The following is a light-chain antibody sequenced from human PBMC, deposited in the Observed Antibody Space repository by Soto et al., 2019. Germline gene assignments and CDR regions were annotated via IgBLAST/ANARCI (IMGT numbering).Light chain of an antibody. Sequence: EIVLMQSPGTLSLSPGERATLSCRASQSMTRTYIAWYQKKPGQAPRLLIYAASIRAPGIPGKFSGTGSGTDYSLTIDRLEPEDSAVYYCHQYDNAPQTFGQGTKVEIK. CDR2: AAS. CDR1: QSMTRTY. J-gene: IGKJ2*01. CDR3: HQYDNAPQT. V-gene: IGKV3-20*01.